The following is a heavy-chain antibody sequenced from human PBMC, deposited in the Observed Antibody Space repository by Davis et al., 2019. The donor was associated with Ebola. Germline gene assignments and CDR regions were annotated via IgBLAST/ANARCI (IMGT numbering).Heavy chain of an antibody. D-gene: IGHD5-24*01. J-gene: IGHJ4*02. V-gene: IGHV1-18*01. CDR2: ISADNGNT. Sequence: AASVKVSCKASGYTFKNYAISWVRQAPGQGLEWMGWISADNGNTKSALNLQGRFTMTTDAYTTTAYMELRSLTSDDTAVYYCARDSDAIFDFWGQGTLVTVSS. CDR1: GYTFKNYA. CDR3: ARDSDAIFDF.